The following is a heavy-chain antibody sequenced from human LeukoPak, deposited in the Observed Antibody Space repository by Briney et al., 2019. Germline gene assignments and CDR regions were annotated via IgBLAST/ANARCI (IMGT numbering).Heavy chain of an antibody. CDR2: IYYSGST. CDR1: GGSISSGDYY. V-gene: IGHV4-30-4*08. CDR3: ARLLTYYDFWSGPPYPPSWFDP. Sequence: KPSQTLSLTCTVSGGSISSGDYYWSWIRQPPGKGLEWIGYIYYSGSTYYNPSLKSRVTISVDTSKNQFSLKLSSVTAADTAVYYCARLLTYYDFWSGPPYPPSWFDPWGQGTQVTVSS. D-gene: IGHD3-3*01. J-gene: IGHJ5*02.